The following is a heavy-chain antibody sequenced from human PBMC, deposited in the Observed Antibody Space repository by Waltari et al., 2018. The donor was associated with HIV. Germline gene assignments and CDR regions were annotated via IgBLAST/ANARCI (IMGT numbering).Heavy chain of an antibody. CDR1: GGAFSDYY. V-gene: IGHV4-34*01. CDR3: ARDIQDPQTSNWYGSVALDS. D-gene: IGHD6-13*01. J-gene: IGHJ5*01. Sequence: ETLVLTCAVYGGAFSDYYWTWVRQSPGKGLEWIGEINHRRSTNYTPSLKSRVLLSVDAAKNQISLRLISVPAAATAVYYCARDIQDPQTSNWYGSVALDSWGQGTLVIISS. CDR2: INHRRST.